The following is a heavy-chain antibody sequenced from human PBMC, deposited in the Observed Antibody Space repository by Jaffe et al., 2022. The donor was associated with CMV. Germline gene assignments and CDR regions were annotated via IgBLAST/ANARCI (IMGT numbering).Heavy chain of an antibody. J-gene: IGHJ5*02. CDR1: GFTFTSSA. Sequence: QMQLVQSGPEVKKPGTSVKVSCKASGFTFTSSAMQWVRQARGQRLEWIGWIVVGSGNTNYAQKFQERVTITRDMSTSTAYMELSSLRSEDTAVYYCAADPGGCSGGSCYPDNWFDPWGQGTLVTVSS. D-gene: IGHD2-15*01. V-gene: IGHV1-58*02. CDR2: IVVGSGNT. CDR3: AADPGGCSGGSCYPDNWFDP.